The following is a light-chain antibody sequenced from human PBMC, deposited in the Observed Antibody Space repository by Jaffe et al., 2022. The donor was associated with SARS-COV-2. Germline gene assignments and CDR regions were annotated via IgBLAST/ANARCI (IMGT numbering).Light chain of an antibody. V-gene: IGLV2-8*01. CDR3: SSYAGSKNLMV. CDR2: EVS. Sequence: QSALTQPPSASGSPGQSVTISCTGTSSDVGGYNYVSWYQQHPGKAPKLMIFEVSKRPSGVPDRLSGSKSGNTASLTVSGLQAEDEADYYCSSYAGSKNLMVFGGGTKLTVL. J-gene: IGLJ2*01. CDR1: SSDVGGYNY.